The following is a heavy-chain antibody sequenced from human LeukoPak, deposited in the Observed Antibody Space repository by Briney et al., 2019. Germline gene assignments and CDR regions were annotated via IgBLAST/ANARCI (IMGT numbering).Heavy chain of an antibody. CDR1: GYTFTSYG. Sequence: GASVKASCKASGYTFTSYGISWVRQAPGQGLEWMGWISAYNGNTNYAQKLQGRVTMTTDTSTSTAYMELRSLRSDDTAVYYCARDDSSGYHPYYFDYWGQGTLVTVSS. J-gene: IGHJ4*02. D-gene: IGHD3-22*01. CDR3: ARDDSSGYHPYYFDY. CDR2: ISAYNGNT. V-gene: IGHV1-18*01.